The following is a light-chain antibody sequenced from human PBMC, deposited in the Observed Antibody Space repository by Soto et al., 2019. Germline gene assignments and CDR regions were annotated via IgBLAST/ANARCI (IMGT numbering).Light chain of an antibody. J-gene: IGKJ4*01. CDR2: GAS. V-gene: IGKV1-12*01. CDR3: QQAYSHPLT. Sequence: DLQMTQSPSSVSASVGDTVTITCRASQGVGVWLGWYQQKPGKAPHLLIYGASGLQVGVPSRFSGSVSGADFTLTINNLQPEDFATYYCQQAYSHPLTFGGGTKVEIK. CDR1: QGVGVW.